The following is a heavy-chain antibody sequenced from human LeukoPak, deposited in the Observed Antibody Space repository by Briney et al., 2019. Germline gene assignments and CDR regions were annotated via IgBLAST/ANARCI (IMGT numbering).Heavy chain of an antibody. Sequence: PSETLSLTCTVPGGSISGYYWSWIRQPPGKGPDWIAYIHYSGSTNYNPPLKSRLTISVDTSKNQLSLKLNSVTDADTAVYYCARHGQNDGYPLDYWGQGTLVSVSS. CDR3: ARHGQNDGYPLDY. CDR2: IHYSGST. V-gene: IGHV4-59*08. D-gene: IGHD5-24*01. J-gene: IGHJ4*02. CDR1: GGSISGYY.